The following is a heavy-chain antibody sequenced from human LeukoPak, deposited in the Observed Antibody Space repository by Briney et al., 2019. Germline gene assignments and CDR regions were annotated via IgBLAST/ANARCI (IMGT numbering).Heavy chain of an antibody. V-gene: IGHV6-1*01. CDR1: GDSVSSNGAS. CDR2: AYYRSKWYN. J-gene: IGHJ4*02. D-gene: IGHD7-27*01. Sequence: SQTLSLTCAISGDSVSSNGASWHWIRQSPSRGLEWLGRAYYRSKWYNDYAPSVKSRIIINPDTSKNQFSLQLNSVTPEDTAVYYCAGGPTLGRWGQGTLVTVSS. CDR3: AGGPTLGR.